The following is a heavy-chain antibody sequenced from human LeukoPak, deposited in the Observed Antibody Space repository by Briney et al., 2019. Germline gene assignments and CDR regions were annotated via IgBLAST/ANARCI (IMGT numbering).Heavy chain of an antibody. CDR2: IYYSGRT. Sequence: SETLSLTCTVSGGSISNYYWSWIRQPPGKGLEWIGYIYYSGRTNYKPSLKSRVTISVDTSKNQFSLRLNSVTATDTAVYYCARVDSSTWYAVFDYWGQGTLVTVSS. D-gene: IGHD6-13*01. CDR1: GGSISNYY. V-gene: IGHV4-59*01. J-gene: IGHJ4*02. CDR3: ARVDSSTWYAVFDY.